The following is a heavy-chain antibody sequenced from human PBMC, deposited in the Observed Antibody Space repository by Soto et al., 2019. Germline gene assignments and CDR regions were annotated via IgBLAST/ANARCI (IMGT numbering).Heavy chain of an antibody. CDR2: IYYSGST. D-gene: IGHD3-16*02. Sequence: PSETLSLTCTVSGGSISSGDYYWSWIRQPPGKGLEWIGYIYYSGSTYYNPSLKSRVTISVDTSKHQFSLKLSSVTAADTAVYYCARSRGGGMITFGGVINGMDVWGQGTTVTVSS. CDR3: ARSRGGGMITFGGVINGMDV. J-gene: IGHJ6*02. CDR1: GGSISSGDYY. V-gene: IGHV4-30-4*01.